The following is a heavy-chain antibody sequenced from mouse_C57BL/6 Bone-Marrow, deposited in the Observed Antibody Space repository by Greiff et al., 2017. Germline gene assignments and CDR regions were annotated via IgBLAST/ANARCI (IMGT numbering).Heavy chain of an antibody. D-gene: IGHD2-5*01. J-gene: IGHJ3*01. CDR2: IYPGDGDT. CDR1: GYAFSSSW. CDR3: ARSYSNYVDWFAY. V-gene: IGHV1-82*01. Sequence: QVQLQQSGPELVKPGASVKISCKASGYAFSSSWMNWVKQRPGKGLEWIGRIYPGDGDTNYNGKFKGKATLTADKSSSTAYMQLSSLTSEDSAVYFCARSYSNYVDWFAYWGQGTLVTVSA.